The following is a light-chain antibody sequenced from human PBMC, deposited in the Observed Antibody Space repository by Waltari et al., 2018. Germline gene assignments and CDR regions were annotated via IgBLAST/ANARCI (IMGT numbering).Light chain of an antibody. J-gene: IGKJ3*01. V-gene: IGKV1-39*01. CDR3: LQTYSTLMFS. CDR1: QSITNY. CDR2: DAS. Sequence: DIQMTQSPSSLSASVGDRVTMTCRASQSITNYLSWYQHKLGEAPNLLVYDASTLVSGVPSRFNGSGSATEFTLTTSSLQPEDLATYYCLQTYSTLMFSFGPGTKVDL.